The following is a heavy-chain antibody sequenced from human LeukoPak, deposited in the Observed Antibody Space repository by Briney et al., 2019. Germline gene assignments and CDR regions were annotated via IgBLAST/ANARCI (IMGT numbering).Heavy chain of an antibody. CDR1: GYTFTSYE. D-gene: IGHD2-2*01. J-gene: IGHJ5*02. V-gene: IGHV1-18*01. CDR3: ARNAVSCSSTSCYSFDP. Sequence: GAPVKVSCKASGYTFTSYEISWVRQAPGQGLEWMGWISVYNGNTNYAQNLQGRVTMTTDTSTSTAYMELRSLRSDDTAVYYCARNAVSCSSTSCYSFDPWGQGTLVTVSS. CDR2: ISVYNGNT.